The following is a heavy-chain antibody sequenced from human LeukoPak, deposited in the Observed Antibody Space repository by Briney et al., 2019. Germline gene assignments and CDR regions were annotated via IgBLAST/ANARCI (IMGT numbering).Heavy chain of an antibody. D-gene: IGHD3-16*01. CDR3: VKDINNWGELPSGDY. Sequence: GGSLRLSCAASGFSLDDYAMHWVRQGPGKGLEWVSGISWNSGNIDYADSVKGRFTISRDNAKNSLYLQMNSLRAEDTALYYCVKDINNWGELPSGDYWGQGTLVTVSS. V-gene: IGHV3-9*01. CDR1: GFSLDDYA. J-gene: IGHJ4*02. CDR2: ISWNSGNI.